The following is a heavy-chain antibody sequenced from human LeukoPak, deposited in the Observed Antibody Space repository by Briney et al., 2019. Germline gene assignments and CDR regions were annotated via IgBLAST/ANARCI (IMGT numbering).Heavy chain of an antibody. J-gene: IGHJ4*02. D-gene: IGHD5-12*01. CDR2: INPNSGGT. V-gene: IGHV1-2*02. CDR3: ARVVRGYSGYDPFDY. CDR1: GYTFTGYY. Sequence: GASVKVSCKASGYTFTGYYMHWVRQAPGQGLEWMGWINPNSGGTNYAQKFQGRVTMTRDTSISTAYMELSRLRSDDTAVYYCARVVRGYSGYDPFDYWAREPWSPSPQ.